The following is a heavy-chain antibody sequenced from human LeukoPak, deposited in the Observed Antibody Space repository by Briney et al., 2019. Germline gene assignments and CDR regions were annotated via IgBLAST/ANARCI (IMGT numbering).Heavy chain of an antibody. D-gene: IGHD2-15*01. V-gene: IGHV3-23*01. CDR2: ISGSGGST. CDR3: AKLVVVAATDDY. Sequence: GGSLRLSCAASGFTFSSYGMSWVRQAPGKGLEWVSAISGSGGSTYYADSVKGRFTISRDNSKNTLYLQMNSLRAEDMAVCYCAKLVVVAATDDYWGQGTLVTVSS. CDR1: GFTFSSYG. J-gene: IGHJ4*02.